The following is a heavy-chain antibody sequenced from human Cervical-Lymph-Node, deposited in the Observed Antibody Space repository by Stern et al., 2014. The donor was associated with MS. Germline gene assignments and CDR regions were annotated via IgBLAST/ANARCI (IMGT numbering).Heavy chain of an antibody. J-gene: IGHJ4*02. CDR3: AKHACTGAACPFDL. CDR2: VYYMGPT. D-gene: IGHD2-8*02. V-gene: IGHV4-39*01. Sequence: VQLLESGPGLVKPSETLSLTCAVSGDSISSYTHYWVWIRQPPGKGLEWIGIVYYMGPTTDTPSLKSPVTISVDTSKNHVPLGPNTVTAADTAVYYCAKHACTGAACPFDLWGQGTLVTVSS. CDR1: GDSISSYTHY.